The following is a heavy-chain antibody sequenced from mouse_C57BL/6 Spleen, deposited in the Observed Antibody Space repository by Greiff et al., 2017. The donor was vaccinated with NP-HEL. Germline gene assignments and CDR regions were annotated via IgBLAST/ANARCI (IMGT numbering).Heavy chain of an antibody. CDR1: GFTFSSYT. V-gene: IGHV5-9*01. CDR3: ARHERGFAY. CDR2: ISGGGGNT. Sequence: EVKLMESGGGLVKPGGSLKLSCAASGFTFSSYTMSWVRQTPEKRLEWVATISGGGGNTYYPDSVKGRFTISRDNAKNTLYLQMSSLRSEDTALYYCARHERGFAYWGQGTLVTVSA. J-gene: IGHJ3*01.